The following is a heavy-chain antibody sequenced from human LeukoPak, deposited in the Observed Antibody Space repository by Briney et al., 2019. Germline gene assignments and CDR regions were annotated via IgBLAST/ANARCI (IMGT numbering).Heavy chain of an antibody. CDR3: AGPKRGIAARYYFDY. V-gene: IGHV4-34*01. CDR1: GGSFSGYY. J-gene: IGHJ4*02. D-gene: IGHD6-6*01. CDR2: INHSGST. Sequence: SETLSLTCAVYGGSFSGYYWSWIRQPPGKGLEWIGEINHSGSTNYNPSLKSRVTISVDTSKNQFSLKLSSVTAADTAVYYCAGPKRGIAARYYFDYWGQGTLVTVSS.